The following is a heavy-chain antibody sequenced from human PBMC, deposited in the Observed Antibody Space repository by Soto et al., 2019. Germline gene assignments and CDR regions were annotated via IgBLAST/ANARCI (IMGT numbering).Heavy chain of an antibody. J-gene: IGHJ4*02. D-gene: IGHD3-3*01. CDR2: IRSKTDGGTT. Sequence: LRLSCAASGFTFSNAWMSWVRQAPGKGLEWVGRIRSKTDGGTTDYAAPVKGRFTISRDDSKNTLYLQMNSLKTEDTAVYYCTTFVSGYDFWSGYRYFDYWGQGTLVTVSS. CDR3: TTFVSGYDFWSGYRYFDY. CDR1: GFTFSNAW. V-gene: IGHV3-15*01.